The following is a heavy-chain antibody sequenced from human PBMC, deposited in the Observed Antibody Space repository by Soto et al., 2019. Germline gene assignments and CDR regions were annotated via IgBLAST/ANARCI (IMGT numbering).Heavy chain of an antibody. D-gene: IGHD4-4*01. CDR2: INPNSGGT. Sequence: GASVKVSCKASGYTFTGYYMHWVRQAPGQGLEWMGWINPNSGGTNYAQKFQGWVTMTRDTSISTAYMELSRLRSDDTAVYYCARDGYSVYYYGMDVWGQGTTVTVSS. CDR1: GYTFTGYY. V-gene: IGHV1-2*04. J-gene: IGHJ6*02. CDR3: ARDGYSVYYYGMDV.